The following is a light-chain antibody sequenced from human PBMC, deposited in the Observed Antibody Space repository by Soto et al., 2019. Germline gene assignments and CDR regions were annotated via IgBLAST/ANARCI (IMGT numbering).Light chain of an antibody. Sequence: PSPAPLSASLGERVSLSCIAAQSVTYNLAWYHQRPGGARRLLIYGASTRATGIPARFSGSGSGTDFTLIIIRLEPEDFFVYYCQQYGSSPPTTFGQGTQLDIK. CDR2: GAS. CDR3: QQYGSSPPTT. J-gene: IGKJ5*01. CDR1: QSVTYN. V-gene: IGKV3-20*01.